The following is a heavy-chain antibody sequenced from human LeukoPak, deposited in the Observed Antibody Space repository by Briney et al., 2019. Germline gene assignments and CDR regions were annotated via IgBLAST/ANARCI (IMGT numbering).Heavy chain of an antibody. CDR2: TYYRSKWYN. CDR1: GDSVSSNSAA. Sequence: SQTLSLTCAISGDSVSSNSAAWNWIRQSPSRGLEWLGRTYYRSKWYNDYAVSMKSRITINPDTSRNQFSLQLNSVTPGDTAVYYYARDRDGWDAFDIWGQGTMVTVSS. CDR3: ARDRDGWDAFDI. D-gene: IGHD5-24*01. J-gene: IGHJ3*02. V-gene: IGHV6-1*01.